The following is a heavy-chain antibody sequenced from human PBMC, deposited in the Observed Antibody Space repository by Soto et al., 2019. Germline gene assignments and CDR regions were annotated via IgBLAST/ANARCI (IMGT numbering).Heavy chain of an antibody. V-gene: IGHV3-23*01. J-gene: IGHJ4*02. Sequence: GGSLRLSCAASGFTFSSYAMSWVRQAPGKGLEWVSAISGGGGSTYYADSVKGRFTISRDNSKNTLYLQMNSLRAEDAAVYYCAKESIVLIDQWLWGQGTLVTVSS. CDR2: ISGGGGST. CDR3: AKESIVLIDQWL. D-gene: IGHD2-8*01. CDR1: GFTFSSYA.